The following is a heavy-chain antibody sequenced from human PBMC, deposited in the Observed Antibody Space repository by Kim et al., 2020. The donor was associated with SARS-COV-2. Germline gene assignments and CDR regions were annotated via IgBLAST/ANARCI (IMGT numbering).Heavy chain of an antibody. V-gene: IGHV5-10-1*01. Sequence: GESLKISCKGSGYSFTSYWISWVRQMPGKGLEWMGRIDPSDSYTNYSPSFQGHVTISADKSISTAYLQWSSLKASDTAMYYCARHCSSTSCYASSHAFDIWGQGTMVTVSS. J-gene: IGHJ3*02. D-gene: IGHD2-2*01. CDR1: GYSFTSYW. CDR2: IDPSDSYT. CDR3: ARHCSSTSCYASSHAFDI.